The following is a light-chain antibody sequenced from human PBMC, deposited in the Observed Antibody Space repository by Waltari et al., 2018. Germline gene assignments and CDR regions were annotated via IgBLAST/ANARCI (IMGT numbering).Light chain of an antibody. CDR2: DAS. Sequence: EIVMTQSPATLSVSPGEAATLSCRASRAIANNLAWYQQKPGQPPRLLIYDASTRATGIPARFSGSWSGTEFTLTITSLQSEDSAVYFCQQFNTRYSFGQGTKLEIK. CDR1: RAIANN. V-gene: IGKV3-15*01. CDR3: QQFNTRYS. J-gene: IGKJ2*01.